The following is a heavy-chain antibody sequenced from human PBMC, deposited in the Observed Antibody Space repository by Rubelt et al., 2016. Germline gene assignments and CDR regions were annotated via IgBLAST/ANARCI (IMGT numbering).Heavy chain of an antibody. CDR1: GGSFSGYY. V-gene: IGHV4-34*01. CDR3: ARLNVVVPTAMGWFDP. J-gene: IGHJ5*02. Sequence: QVQLQQWGAGLLKPSETLSLTCAVYGGSFSGYYWSWIRQPPGKGLEWIGEINHSGSTNYNPSLKSRGTISVDTSKNQFSLKLSSVTAAETAVYYCARLNVVVPTAMGWFDPWGQGTLVTVSS. D-gene: IGHD2-2*01. CDR2: INHSGST.